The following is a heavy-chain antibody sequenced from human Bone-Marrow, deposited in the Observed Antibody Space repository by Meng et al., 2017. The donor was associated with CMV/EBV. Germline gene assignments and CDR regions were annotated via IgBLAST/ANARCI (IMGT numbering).Heavy chain of an antibody. D-gene: IGHD6-6*01. CDR2: ISYAGTNK. J-gene: IGHJ5*02. CDR1: GFTFSGYA. Sequence: GGSLRLSCAASGFTFSGYAFHWVRQAPGKGLEWVAVISYAGTNKLYADSVKGRFTLSRDNSKHTLYLQMTSLKSEDTALYYCARGGFSASSPSDLWGQGTLVTVSS. CDR3: ARGGFSASSPSDL. V-gene: IGHV3-30-3*01.